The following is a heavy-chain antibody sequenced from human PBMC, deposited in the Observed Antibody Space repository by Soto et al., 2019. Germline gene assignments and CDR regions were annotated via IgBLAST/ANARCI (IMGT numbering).Heavy chain of an antibody. CDR3: ARDAAVPGESDRFDY. Sequence: QVQLQESGPGLVKPSGTLSLTCAVSGDSIKTNYWWSWVRQPPGKGLEWIGEVYHHGLTNYNPSLQSRVTMSADTSRNQFSLRLTSVTAADTAIYYCARDAAVPGESDRFDYWGQGTLVTVSS. J-gene: IGHJ4*02. CDR2: VYHHGLT. CDR1: GDSIKTNYW. V-gene: IGHV4-4*02. D-gene: IGHD6-19*01.